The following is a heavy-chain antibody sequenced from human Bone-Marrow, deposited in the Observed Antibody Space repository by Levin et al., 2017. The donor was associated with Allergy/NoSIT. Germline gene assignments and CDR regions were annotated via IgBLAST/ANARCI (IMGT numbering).Heavy chain of an antibody. CDR3: VGIAAAGRGFDL. D-gene: IGHD6-13*01. J-gene: IGHJ5*02. V-gene: IGHV3-7*01. CDR2: INQDGSGR. CDR1: GFAFGTHW. Sequence: GGSLRLSCAASGFAFGTHWMSWVRQPPGEGLEWVANINQDGSGRYYVDSVKGRSTISRDNANNSLYLQMSSLRVEDTAVYSCVGIAAAGRGFDLWGQGTLVTVSS.